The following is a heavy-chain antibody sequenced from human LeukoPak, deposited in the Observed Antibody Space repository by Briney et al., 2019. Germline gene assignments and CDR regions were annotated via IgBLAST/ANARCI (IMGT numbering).Heavy chain of an antibody. CDR2: IYSGGST. CDR1: GFTVSSNY. J-gene: IGHJ4*02. Sequence: GGSLRLSCAASGFTVSSNYMSWVRQAPGKGLEWVSVIYSGGSTYYADSVKGRFTISRDNSKNTLYLQMNSLRAEDTAVYYCAKSLITYYYDSSHGYWGQGTLVTVSS. CDR3: AKSLITYYYDSSHGY. D-gene: IGHD3-22*01. V-gene: IGHV3-66*01.